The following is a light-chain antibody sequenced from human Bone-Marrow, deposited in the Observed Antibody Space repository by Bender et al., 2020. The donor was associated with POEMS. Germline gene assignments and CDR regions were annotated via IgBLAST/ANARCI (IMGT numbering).Light chain of an antibody. V-gene: IGLV2-14*03. CDR1: NRDIGAYDY. CDR3: SSYTSDTITAL. CDR2: DVT. J-gene: IGLJ2*01. Sequence: QSVLTQPPSVSGAPGQRVTISCTGTNRDIGAYDYVSWYQQHPGKAPKLVIYDVTNRPSGVSTRFSGSKSGNTASLIISGLQAEDEADYYCSSYTSDTITALFGGGTKLIVL.